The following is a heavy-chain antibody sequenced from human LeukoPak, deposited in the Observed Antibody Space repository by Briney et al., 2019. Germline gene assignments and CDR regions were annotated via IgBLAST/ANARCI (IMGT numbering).Heavy chain of an antibody. CDR2: INTNTGNP. V-gene: IGHV7-4-1*02. J-gene: IGHJ6*02. CDR1: GYTFTSYA. D-gene: IGHD2-21*02. CDR3: ARWTGIVVVTAMVRFGAWPGDYYYYGMDV. Sequence: ASVKVSCKASGYTFTSYAMNWVRQAPGQGLEWMGWINTNTGNPTYAQGFTGRFVFSLDTSVSTAYLQISSLKAEDTAVYYCARWTGIVVVTAMVRFGAWPGDYYYYGMDVWGQGTTVTVSS.